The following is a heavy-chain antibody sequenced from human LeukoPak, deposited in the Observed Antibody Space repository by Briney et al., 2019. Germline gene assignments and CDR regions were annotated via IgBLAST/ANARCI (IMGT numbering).Heavy chain of an antibody. CDR3: VKQAGSSWSYFDY. D-gene: IGHD6-13*01. V-gene: IGHV3-30*02. CDR2: IRYDGSNK. CDR1: GFTFSSYG. J-gene: IGHJ4*02. Sequence: GGSLRLSCAASGFTFSSYGMHWVRQAPGKGLEWVAFIRYDGSNKYYADSVKGRFTISRDNSKNTLFLQLNSLRAEDTALYYCVKQAGSSWSYFDYWGQGTLVTVSS.